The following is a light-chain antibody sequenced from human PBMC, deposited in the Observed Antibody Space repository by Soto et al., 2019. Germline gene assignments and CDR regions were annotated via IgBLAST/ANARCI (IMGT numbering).Light chain of an antibody. J-gene: IGKJ1*01. CDR3: QQYGSSPPWT. V-gene: IGKV3-20*01. CDR1: QSVSRSS. CDR2: GAS. Sequence: EIVLTQSPDILSLSPGESATLSCGASQSVSRSSLAWYQQRRGQAPRLLIYGASNRATGVPDRFSGGGSGTDFILTISRLEPEDFALYYCQQYGSSPPWTFGQGTKVEVK.